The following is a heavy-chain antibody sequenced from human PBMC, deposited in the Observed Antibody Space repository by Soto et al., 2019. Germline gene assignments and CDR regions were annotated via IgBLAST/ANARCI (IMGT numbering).Heavy chain of an antibody. CDR3: ARDLEMDGNQ. Sequence: PWWSXRLSCSSAVFTFIIYSMNLFRQTQEKGLECVSSISSTSSYTHYSDSVNGRFNISRDNANNSLFLQMNSLRAEDTATYYCARDLEMDGNQWGQGTTVNV. CDR2: ISSTSSYT. V-gene: IGHV3-21*01. CDR1: VFTFIIYS. J-gene: IGHJ6*01. D-gene: IGHD6-19*01.